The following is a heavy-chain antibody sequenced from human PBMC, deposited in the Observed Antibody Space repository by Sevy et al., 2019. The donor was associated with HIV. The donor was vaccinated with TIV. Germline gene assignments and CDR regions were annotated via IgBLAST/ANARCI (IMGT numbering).Heavy chain of an antibody. Sequence: GGSLRLSCAASGFTFSSYWMSWVRHAPGKGLEWVANIKQDGSEKYYVDSVKGRFTISRDNAKNSLYLQMNSLRAEDTAVYYCARGGIWCSSTSCYGGNWFDPWGQGTLVTVSS. CDR2: IKQDGSEK. CDR1: GFTFSSYW. V-gene: IGHV3-7*03. CDR3: ARGGIWCSSTSCYGGNWFDP. D-gene: IGHD2-2*01. J-gene: IGHJ5*02.